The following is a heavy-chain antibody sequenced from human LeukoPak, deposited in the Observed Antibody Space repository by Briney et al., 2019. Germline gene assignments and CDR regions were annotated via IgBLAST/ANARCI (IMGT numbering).Heavy chain of an antibody. CDR3: ARAYPGYSSGWPFDY. J-gene: IGHJ4*02. Sequence: GRSLRLSCAASGFTFSSYSMNWVRQAPGKGLEWVSSISSSSSYIYYADSVKGRFTISRDNAKNSLYLQMHSLRAEDTAVYYCARAYPGYSSGWPFDYWGQGTLVTVSS. CDR2: ISSSSSYI. V-gene: IGHV3-21*01. D-gene: IGHD6-19*01. CDR1: GFTFSSYS.